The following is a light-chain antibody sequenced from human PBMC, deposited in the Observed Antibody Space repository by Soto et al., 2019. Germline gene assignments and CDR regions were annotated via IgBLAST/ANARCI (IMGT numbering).Light chain of an antibody. CDR1: QSVDIN. CDR2: GAS. CDR3: KQYKNWPRT. V-gene: IGKV3-15*01. Sequence: EIVLTQSPATLSVSPGERVTLSCRASQSVDINLAWYQQKPGQAPRLVIYGASTRATDMPGTFSGSGSGTEFTLTIRSLQSEDFGVYYCKQYKNWPRTFGQGTKVDIK. J-gene: IGKJ1*01.